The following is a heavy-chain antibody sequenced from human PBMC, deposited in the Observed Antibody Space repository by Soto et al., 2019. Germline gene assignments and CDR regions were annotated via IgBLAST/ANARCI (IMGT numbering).Heavy chain of an antibody. CDR2: TSAYKGNT. CDR1: GYTFTSYG. V-gene: IGHV1-18*01. D-gene: IGHD6-19*01. Sequence: QVQLVQSGAEVKKPGASVKVSCKASGYTFTSYGISWVRQAPGQGLEWMGWTSAYKGNTNYAQKLQGRVTMTTDTSTSTAYMELRSLRSDDTAVYYCARRQWLVGGYYYGMDVWGPGTTVTVSS. J-gene: IGHJ6*02. CDR3: ARRQWLVGGYYYGMDV.